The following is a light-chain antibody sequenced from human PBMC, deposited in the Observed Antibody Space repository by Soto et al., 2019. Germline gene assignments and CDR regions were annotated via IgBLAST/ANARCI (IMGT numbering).Light chain of an antibody. CDR3: QHYYNYPWT. CDR2: AAS. V-gene: IGKV1-8*01. J-gene: IGKJ1*01. CDR1: QDIHNY. Sequence: AVLLTQSPSSFSASTGDRATITCRASQDIHNYLAWYQQVPGKAPKPLLYAASILHTGVPSRFRGRGSGTEFTLTIDGLQSEDFATYFCQHYYNYPWTFGQGTTVE.